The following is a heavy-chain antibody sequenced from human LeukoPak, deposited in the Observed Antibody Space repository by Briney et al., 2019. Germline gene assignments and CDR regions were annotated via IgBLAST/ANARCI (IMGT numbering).Heavy chain of an antibody. D-gene: IGHD3-10*01. CDR2: INHSGST. V-gene: IGHV4-34*01. J-gene: IGHJ4*02. Sequence: SETLSLTCAVYGGSFSGYYRSWIRQPPGKGLEWIGEINHSGSTNYNPSLKSRVTISVDTSKNQFSLKLSSVTAADTAVYYCARAQGGTMVRGSRESDYWGQGTLVTVSS. CDR1: GGSFSGYY. CDR3: ARAQGGTMVRGSRESDY.